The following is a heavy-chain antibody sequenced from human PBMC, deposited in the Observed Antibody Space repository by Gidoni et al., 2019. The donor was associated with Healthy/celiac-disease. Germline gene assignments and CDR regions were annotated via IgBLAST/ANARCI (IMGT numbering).Heavy chain of an antibody. D-gene: IGHD3-22*01. CDR3: ARLTQSYYYDSSGDDAFDI. J-gene: IGHJ3*02. V-gene: IGHV3-53*01. CDR1: GFTVSSNY. Sequence: EVQLVESGGGLIQPGGSLRLSCAASGFTVSSNYMSWVRPAPGKGLEWVSVIYSGGSTYYADSVKGRFTISRDNSKNTLYLQMNSLRAEDTAVYYCARLTQSYYYDSSGDDAFDIWGQGTMVTVSS. CDR2: IYSGGST.